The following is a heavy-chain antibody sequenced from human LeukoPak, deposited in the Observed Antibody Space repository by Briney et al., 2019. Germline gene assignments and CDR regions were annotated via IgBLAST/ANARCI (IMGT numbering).Heavy chain of an antibody. J-gene: IGHJ4*02. CDR3: ARYDYDWFLDY. D-gene: IGHD3-22*01. V-gene: IGHV4-59*01. Sequence: TASETLSLTCIVSGGSISSYYWSWIRQPPGKGLEWIGYIYYTGSTNYNPSLKSGVTISLDTSNNQFSLRLSSVTAADTAVYYCARYDYDWFLDYWGQGTLVTVSS. CDR1: GGSISSYY. CDR2: IYYTGST.